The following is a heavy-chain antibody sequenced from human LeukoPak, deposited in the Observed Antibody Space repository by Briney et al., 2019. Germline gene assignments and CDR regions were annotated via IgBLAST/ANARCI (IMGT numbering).Heavy chain of an antibody. D-gene: IGHD6-6*01. V-gene: IGHV1-18*01. J-gene: IGHJ4*02. CDR2: ISGYNGNT. Sequence: GASVKVSCKASGYTFTSYGITWVRQAPGQGLEWMGWISGYNGNTKYAQKLQGRLTLTTDTSTSTAYMELRSLRSDDTAVYYCARDLPYGSSDRTPFDYWGQGTLVTVSS. CDR1: GYTFTSYG. CDR3: ARDLPYGSSDRTPFDY.